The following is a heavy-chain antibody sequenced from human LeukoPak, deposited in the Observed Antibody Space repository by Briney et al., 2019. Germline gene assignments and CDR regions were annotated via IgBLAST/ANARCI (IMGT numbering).Heavy chain of an antibody. Sequence: SSETLSLTCAVYGGSFSGYYWSWVRQAPGKGLEWVANIKQDGSGKYYVDSVKGRFTISRDNAKNSLYLQMNSLRAEDTAVYYCARLVGATISDYWGQGTLVTVSS. J-gene: IGHJ4*02. V-gene: IGHV3-7*01. CDR1: GGSFSGYY. CDR2: IKQDGSGK. CDR3: ARLVGATISDY. D-gene: IGHD1-26*01.